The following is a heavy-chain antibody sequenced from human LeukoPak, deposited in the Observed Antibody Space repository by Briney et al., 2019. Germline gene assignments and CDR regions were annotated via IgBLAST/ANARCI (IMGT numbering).Heavy chain of an antibody. CDR1: GYTFTSYG. J-gene: IGHJ3*02. CDR3: AREDIVVVPGAFDI. Sequence: ASVKVSCKASGYTFTSYGISWVRQAPGQGLEWMGWISAYNGNTNYAQKLQGRVTMTTDTSTSTAYMELRSLRSDDTAVYYCAREDIVVVPGAFDIWGQGTMVTVSS. D-gene: IGHD2-2*01. CDR2: ISAYNGNT. V-gene: IGHV1-18*01.